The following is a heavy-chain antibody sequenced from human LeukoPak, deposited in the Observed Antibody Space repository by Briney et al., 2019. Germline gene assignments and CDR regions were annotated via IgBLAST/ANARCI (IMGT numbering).Heavy chain of an antibody. CDR3: ARAMQVAWFDY. D-gene: IGHD5-12*01. Sequence: GGSLRLSCAASGFTVSSNYMSWARQAPGKGLEWVSVIYSGGSTYYADSVKGRFTISRDNSKNTLYLQMNSLRAEDTAVYYCARAMQVAWFDYWDQGTLVTVSS. CDR2: IYSGGST. V-gene: IGHV3-66*01. J-gene: IGHJ4*02. CDR1: GFTVSSNY.